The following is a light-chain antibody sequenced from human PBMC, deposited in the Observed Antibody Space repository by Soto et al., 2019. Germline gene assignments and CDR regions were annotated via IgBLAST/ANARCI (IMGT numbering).Light chain of an antibody. CDR2: WAS. V-gene: IGKV4-1*01. J-gene: IGKJ1*01. CDR1: QSVLYSSNNKSY. CDR3: QQYFSAPWT. Sequence: DIVMTQSPDSLAVSLGERATINCKSSQSVLYSSNNKSYLAWYQQKPGLPPKLLIYWASTRESGVPDRFSGSGSGTDFTLTISSLQAEDVAVYSCQQYFSAPWTFGQGTKVEIK.